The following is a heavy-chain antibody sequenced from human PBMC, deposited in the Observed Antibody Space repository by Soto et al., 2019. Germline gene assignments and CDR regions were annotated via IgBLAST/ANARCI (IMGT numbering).Heavy chain of an antibody. CDR2: INHSGST. V-gene: IGHV4-34*01. CDR3: ARGGQWLPTGWFDP. D-gene: IGHD6-19*01. J-gene: IGHJ5*02. Sequence: QVQLQQWGAGLLKPSETLSLTCAVYGGSFSGYYWSWIRQPPGKGLEWIGEINHSGSTNYNPSLKGRVTISVDTSKNQFSLKLSSVTAADTAVYYCARGGQWLPTGWFDPWGQGTLVTVSS. CDR1: GGSFSGYY.